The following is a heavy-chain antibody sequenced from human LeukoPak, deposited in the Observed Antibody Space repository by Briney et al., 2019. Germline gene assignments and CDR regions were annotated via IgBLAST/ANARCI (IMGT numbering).Heavy chain of an antibody. CDR2: IWFDGNRS. Sequence: GGSLRLSCAASGFTFSSYGFHWVRQAPGKGLEWVAVIWFDGNRSFHSDSVKGRFTVSRDNSKNTVYLQMNSLRAEDTAVYYCARGGGLDVWGQGATVTVSS. CDR3: ARGGGLDV. J-gene: IGHJ6*02. CDR1: GFTFSSYG. V-gene: IGHV3-33*03. D-gene: IGHD3-16*01.